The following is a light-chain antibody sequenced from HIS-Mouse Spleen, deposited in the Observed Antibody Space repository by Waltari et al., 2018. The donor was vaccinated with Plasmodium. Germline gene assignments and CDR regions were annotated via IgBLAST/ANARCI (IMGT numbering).Light chain of an antibody. CDR2: KDR. J-gene: IGLJ2*01. CDR3: QSADSSGTYRV. CDR1: ALPKHY. Sequence: SYELTQPPSVSVSPGQTARIPCSADALPKHYAYWSQQKPGQAPVLVIYKDRERPSGIPERFSGSSSGKTGTLTISGVQAEDEADYYCQSADSSGTYRVFGGGTKLTVL. V-gene: IGLV3-25*03.